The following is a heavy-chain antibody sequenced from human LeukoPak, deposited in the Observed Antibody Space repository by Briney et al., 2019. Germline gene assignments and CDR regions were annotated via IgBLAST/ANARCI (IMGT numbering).Heavy chain of an antibody. Sequence: GGSLRLSCAASGFTFSSYSMNWVRQAPGKGLEWVSSISSSSSYIYYADSVKSRFTISRDNTKSSLFLQMDSLRAEDTAVYYCASTIVTTVYPPGWYFDLWGRGTQVTVSS. CDR3: ASTIVTTVYPPGWYFDL. V-gene: IGHV3-21*06. CDR1: GFTFSSYS. CDR2: ISSSSSYI. J-gene: IGHJ2*01. D-gene: IGHD4-17*01.